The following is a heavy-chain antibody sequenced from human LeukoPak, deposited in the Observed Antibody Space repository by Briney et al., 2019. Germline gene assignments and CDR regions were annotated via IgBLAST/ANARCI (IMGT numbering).Heavy chain of an antibody. CDR3: AKDQAIFGVVITEFDY. J-gene: IGHJ4*02. CDR1: GFTFSSYW. D-gene: IGHD3-3*01. CDR2: ISYDGSNK. V-gene: IGHV3-30*18. Sequence: AGGSLRLSCAASGFTFSSYWMHRVRQAPGKGLEWVAVISYDGSNKYYADSVKGRFTISRDNSENTLYLQMNSLRTEDTAVHYCAKDQAIFGVVITEFDYWGQGTLVTVSP.